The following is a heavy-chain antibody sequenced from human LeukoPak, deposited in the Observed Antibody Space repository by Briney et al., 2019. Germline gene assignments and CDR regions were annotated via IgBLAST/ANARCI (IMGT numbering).Heavy chain of an antibody. V-gene: IGHV1-46*01. CDR3: ARDNTATGPFDY. D-gene: IGHD1-1*01. Sequence: ASVKASCKASGYTFTSHYIHWVRQAPGQGLEWMGIVDPSGGSTSRAQKFQGRVTITRDTSTSTVYMELSSLRSEDTAVYYCARDNTATGPFDYWGQGTLVTVSS. CDR2: VDPSGGST. CDR1: GYTFTSHY. J-gene: IGHJ4*02.